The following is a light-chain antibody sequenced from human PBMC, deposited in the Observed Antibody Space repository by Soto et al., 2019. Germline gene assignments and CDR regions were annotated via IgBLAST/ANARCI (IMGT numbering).Light chain of an antibody. Sequence: DIVMTQSPDSLAVSLGEWATINCKSSQSVLSSSNNKNYLAWYQQRPGQPPKLLIYWASTRESGVPDRFSGSGSGTDFTLTITSLQAEDVAVYYCQQYYSTPFTFGPGTKVDTK. J-gene: IGKJ3*01. V-gene: IGKV4-1*01. CDR3: QQYYSTPFT. CDR1: QSVLSSSNNKNY. CDR2: WAS.